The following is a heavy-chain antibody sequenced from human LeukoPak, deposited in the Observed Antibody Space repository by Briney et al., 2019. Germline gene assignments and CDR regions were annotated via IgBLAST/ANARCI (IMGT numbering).Heavy chain of an antibody. V-gene: IGHV3-21*01. Sequence: GGSLRLSCAASGFTFSSYSMNWVRQAPGKGLEWVSSISNSSSYIYYADSVKGRFTISRDNAKNSLYLQMNSLRAEDTAVYYCARGSVIYYYYYYMDVWGKGTTVTVSS. D-gene: IGHD3-22*01. J-gene: IGHJ6*03. CDR1: GFTFSSYS. CDR3: ARGSVIYYYYYYMDV. CDR2: ISNSSSYI.